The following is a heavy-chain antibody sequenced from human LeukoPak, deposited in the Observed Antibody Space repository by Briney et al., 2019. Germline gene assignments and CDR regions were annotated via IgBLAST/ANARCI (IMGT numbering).Heavy chain of an antibody. V-gene: IGHV1-2*02. CDR3: ARDLGIAAAGTNY. Sequence: GASVKVSCKASGYTFTGYYMHWVRQAPGQGLEWMGWINPNNGGTNYAQKFQGRVTMTRDTSISTAYMELSRLRSDDTAVYYCARDLGIAAAGTNYWGQGTLVTVSS. CDR1: GYTFTGYY. CDR2: INPNNGGT. J-gene: IGHJ4*02. D-gene: IGHD6-13*01.